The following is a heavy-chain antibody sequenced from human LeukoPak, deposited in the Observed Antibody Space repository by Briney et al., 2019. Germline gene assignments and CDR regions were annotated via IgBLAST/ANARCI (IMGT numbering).Heavy chain of an antibody. V-gene: IGHV3-48*01. D-gene: IGHD6-19*01. Sequence: TGGSLRLSCAASEFTFSTYSMNWVRQAPGRGLEWISYISSSSGTIYYADSVKGRFTISRDNAKNSLYLQMNSLRAEDTAVYYCARLPVAGKLDYWGQGTLVTVSS. CDR3: ARLPVAGKLDY. CDR2: ISSSSGTI. CDR1: EFTFSTYS. J-gene: IGHJ4*02.